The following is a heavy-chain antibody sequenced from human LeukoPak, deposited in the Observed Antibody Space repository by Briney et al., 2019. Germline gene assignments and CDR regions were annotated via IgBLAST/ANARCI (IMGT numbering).Heavy chain of an antibody. D-gene: IGHD3-10*01. V-gene: IGHV4-39*07. CDR1: GGSVSSSTYY. CDR2: IYYSGST. Sequence: RTSETLSLTCTVSGGSVSSSTYYWGWIRQPPGKGLEWIGSIYYSGSTYYNPSLKSRVTISVDTSKNQFSLKLSSVTAADTAVYYCARDGGLAPPYGSGIDYWGQGTLVTVSS. J-gene: IGHJ4*02. CDR3: ARDGGLAPPYGSGIDY.